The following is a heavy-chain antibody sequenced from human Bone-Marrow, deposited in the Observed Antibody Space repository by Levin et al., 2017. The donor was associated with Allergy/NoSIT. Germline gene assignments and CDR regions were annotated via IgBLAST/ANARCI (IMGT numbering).Heavy chain of an antibody. V-gene: IGHV3-53*01. Sequence: TGGSLRLSCAASGFTVRNYMRWFRPAPGKGLEWVSLIYSGGDTRYADSVKGRFTISRDTSKNTLSLQMNSLRTDDTAVYYCARDGGVTVGGDYWGQGTLVTVSS. J-gene: IGHJ4*02. CDR3: ARDGGVTVGGDY. CDR1: GFTVRNY. CDR2: IYSGGDT. D-gene: IGHD1-26*01.